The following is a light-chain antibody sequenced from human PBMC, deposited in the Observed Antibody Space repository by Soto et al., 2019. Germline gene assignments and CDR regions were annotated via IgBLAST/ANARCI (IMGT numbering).Light chain of an antibody. CDR3: QEYNNWPPFT. V-gene: IGKV3-15*01. Sequence: EIVMTQSQATLSVSPGERATLSCRASQSVSSNLAWYQQKPGQAPSLLIYGASTRATGIPARFSGSGSGTEFTLTISSLQSEDFAVYSCQEYNNWPPFTFGPGTKVDIK. J-gene: IGKJ3*01. CDR1: QSVSSN. CDR2: GAS.